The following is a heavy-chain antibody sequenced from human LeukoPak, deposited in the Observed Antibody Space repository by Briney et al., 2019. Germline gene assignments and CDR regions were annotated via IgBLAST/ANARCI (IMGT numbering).Heavy chain of an antibody. CDR3: AREALVYSLDY. V-gene: IGHV3-30-3*01. Sequence: GGSLRLSCEASGFTFSSYAMHWVRQAPGKGLEWVAVISYDGSNKYYADSVKGRFTISRDNSKNTLYLQMNSLRAEDTAVYYCAREALVYSLDYWGQGTLVTVSS. J-gene: IGHJ4*02. D-gene: IGHD5-18*01. CDR2: ISYDGSNK. CDR1: GFTFSSYA.